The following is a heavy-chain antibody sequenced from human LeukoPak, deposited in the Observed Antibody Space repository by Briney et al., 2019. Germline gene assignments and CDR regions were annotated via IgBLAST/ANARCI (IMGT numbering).Heavy chain of an antibody. CDR1: GYSISSGYY. CDR3: ARGSGYNGFGAFDI. Sequence: PSETLSLTCTVSGYSISSGYYWGWIRQPPGKGLEWIRSIYHSGSTNYNPSLKSRVTISVDTSKNQFSLKLSSVTAADTAVYYCARGSGYNGFGAFDIWGQGTMVTVSS. V-gene: IGHV4-38-2*02. D-gene: IGHD5-24*01. J-gene: IGHJ3*02. CDR2: IYHSGST.